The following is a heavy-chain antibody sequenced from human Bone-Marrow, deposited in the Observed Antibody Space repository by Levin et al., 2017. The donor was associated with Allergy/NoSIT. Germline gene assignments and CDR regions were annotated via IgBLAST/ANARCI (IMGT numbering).Heavy chain of an antibody. D-gene: IGHD2-2*01. CDR1: GFTFSTYG. J-gene: IGHJ3*02. CDR3: ARSLSSQSAFDI. CDR2: VSYDGSNK. Sequence: PGGSLRLSCAASGFTFSTYGMHWVRQAPGKGLEWVAVVSYDGSNKFYTDSVKGRFSISRDNAKNTLYLQMNSLRAEDTAVYYCARSLSSQSAFDIWGQGTVVTVSS. V-gene: IGHV3-30*03.